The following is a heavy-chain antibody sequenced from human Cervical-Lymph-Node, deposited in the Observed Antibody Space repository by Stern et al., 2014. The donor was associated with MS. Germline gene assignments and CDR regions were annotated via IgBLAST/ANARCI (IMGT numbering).Heavy chain of an antibody. CDR3: ARGHIPYAYNYLFDY. Sequence: DQLVESGGGVVQPGTSLRLSCAASGFTFSSYGMHWVRQAPGKGLEWGALAWYDGSTAYYTNSVKGRFTISRDNSKNTLSLQMNSLTAEDTAVYYCARGHIPYAYNYLFDYWGQGTLVTVSS. CDR2: AWYDGSTA. CDR1: GFTFSSYG. J-gene: IGHJ4*02. D-gene: IGHD5-24*01. V-gene: IGHV3-33*01.